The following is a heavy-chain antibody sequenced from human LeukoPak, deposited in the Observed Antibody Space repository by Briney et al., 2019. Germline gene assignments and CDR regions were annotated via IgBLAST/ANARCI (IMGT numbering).Heavy chain of an antibody. CDR3: AKVPFGSSGRSYYFDY. V-gene: IGHV3-23*01. CDR1: GFTFSSYA. CDR2: ISNSGGNT. D-gene: IGHD6-19*01. Sequence: GGSLRLSCAASGFTFSSYAMSWVRQAPGKVLEWVSAISNSGGNTYYADSVKGRFTISRDNSNNTLYLQMNSLTVEDTAVYYCAKVPFGSSGRSYYFDYSGQGTLVTVSS. J-gene: IGHJ4*02.